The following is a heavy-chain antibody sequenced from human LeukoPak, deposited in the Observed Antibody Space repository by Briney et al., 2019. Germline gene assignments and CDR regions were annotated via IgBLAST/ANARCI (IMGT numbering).Heavy chain of an antibody. D-gene: IGHD3/OR15-3a*01. CDR2: IRDSGEA. Sequence: PGRSLSLSCAVSGFRVSDYYMSWVRQAPGKGLEWVGLIRDSGEAFYADFARGRFAISRDESENTLYLQMNSLRVEDTAVYFCARARAVNQDWVEFDPWGQGTPGIVSS. CDR3: ARARAVNQDWVEFDP. CDR1: GFRVSDYY. V-gene: IGHV3-66*02. J-gene: IGHJ5*02.